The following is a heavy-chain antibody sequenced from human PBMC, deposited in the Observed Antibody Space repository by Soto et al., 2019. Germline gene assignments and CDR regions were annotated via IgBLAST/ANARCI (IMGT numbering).Heavy chain of an antibody. CDR3: ARGYSSGWYFY. D-gene: IGHD6-19*01. CDR1: GGSFSGYY. Sequence: PSETLSLTCAVYGGSFSGYYWSWIRQPPGKGLEWIGEINHSGSTNYNPSLKSRVTISVDTSKNQLSLKLSSVTAADTAVYYCARGYSSGWYFYWGQGTLVTVSS. J-gene: IGHJ4*02. CDR2: INHSGST. V-gene: IGHV4-34*01.